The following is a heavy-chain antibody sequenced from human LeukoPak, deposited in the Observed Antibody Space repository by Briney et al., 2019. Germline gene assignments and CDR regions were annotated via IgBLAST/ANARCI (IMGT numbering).Heavy chain of an antibody. CDR2: ISWNSGSI. J-gene: IGHJ4*02. CDR1: GFTFDDCA. V-gene: IGHV3-9*01. D-gene: IGHD2-15*01. Sequence: PGRSLRLSCAASGFTFDDCAMHWVRQAPGKGLEWVSGISWNSGSIGYADPVKGRFTISRDNAKNSLYLQMNSLRAEDTALYYCAKDYAVAATGPFDYWGQGTLVTVSS. CDR3: AKDYAVAATGPFDY.